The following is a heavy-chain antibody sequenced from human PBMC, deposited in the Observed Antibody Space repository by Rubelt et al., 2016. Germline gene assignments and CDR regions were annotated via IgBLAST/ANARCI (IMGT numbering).Heavy chain of an antibody. Sequence: QVQLQESGPGLVKPSETLSLTCTVSGGSISSYYWSWIRQPPGKGLEWIGYIYYSGSTYYNPSLKSRVTISVDTSKNQVSLKVYAGTAADTAVYYCARTDRYYSDYWGQGTLVTVSS. CDR2: IYYSGST. CDR1: GGSISSYY. J-gene: IGHJ4*02. CDR3: ARTDRYYSDY. V-gene: IGHV4-59*06. D-gene: IGHD1-1*01.